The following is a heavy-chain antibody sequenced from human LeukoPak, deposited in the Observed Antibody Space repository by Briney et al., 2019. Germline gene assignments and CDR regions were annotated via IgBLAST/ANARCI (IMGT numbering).Heavy chain of an antibody. CDR1: GFTFSSYG. D-gene: IGHD3-22*01. V-gene: IGHV3-53*01. J-gene: IGHJ3*02. Sequence: GGSLSLSCAASGFTFSSYGMHWVRQAPGKGLEWVSVTYTGGNSYYADSVKGRFIISRDISKNTLYLQMNSLRAEDSALYYCARGGRGSAAVVAPRSFDIWGQGTMVTVSS. CDR3: ARGGRGSAAVVAPRSFDI. CDR2: TYTGGNS.